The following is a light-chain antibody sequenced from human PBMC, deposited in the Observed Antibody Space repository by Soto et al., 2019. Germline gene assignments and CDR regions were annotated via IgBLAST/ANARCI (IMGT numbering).Light chain of an antibody. J-gene: IGLJ1*01. CDR1: SSDVGNYIF. CDR2: DNN. CDR3: VSYTTSASYV. Sequence: QSALTQPASVSGSPGQSITISCTGTSSDVGNYIFVSWYRQHPGKAPKLMMYDNNNRPSGVSNRFAGSKSGNTASLTISGLQAEDEADYYCVSYTTSASYVFGTGTKVTVL. V-gene: IGLV2-14*01.